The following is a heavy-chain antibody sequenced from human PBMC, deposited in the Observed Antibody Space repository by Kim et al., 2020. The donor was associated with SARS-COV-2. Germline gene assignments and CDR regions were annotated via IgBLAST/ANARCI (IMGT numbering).Heavy chain of an antibody. V-gene: IGHV4-59*08. CDR2: IYYSGGT. CDR1: GGFMNSYD. Sequence: SETLSLTCSVSGGFMNSYDWHWIRQSPGRGLEWIGHIYYSGGTKYNPSLKSRVTISIDTSNKQFYLKLSSVTAADTAVYFCARRLEDLYLDFWGKGTTV. CDR3: ARRLEDLYLDF. J-gene: IGHJ6*03.